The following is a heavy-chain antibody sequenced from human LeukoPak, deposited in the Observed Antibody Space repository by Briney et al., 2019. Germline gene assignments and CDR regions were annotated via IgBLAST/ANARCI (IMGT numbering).Heavy chain of an antibody. CDR2: INHSGST. Sequence: SETLSLTCAVYGGSFSGYYWSWTRQPPGKGLEWIGEINHSGSTNYNPSLKSRVTISVDTSKNQLSLKVSSVTAADTAVYYCARVFDSGSQAYFYYMDVWGKGTTVIISS. CDR3: ARVFDSGSQAYFYYMDV. J-gene: IGHJ6*03. D-gene: IGHD3-10*01. V-gene: IGHV4-34*01. CDR1: GGSFSGYY.